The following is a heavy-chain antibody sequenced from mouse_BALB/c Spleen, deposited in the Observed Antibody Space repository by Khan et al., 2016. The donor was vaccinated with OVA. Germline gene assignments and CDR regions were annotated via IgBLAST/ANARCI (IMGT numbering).Heavy chain of an antibody. CDR2: INPTTGYT. D-gene: IGHD1-1*01. Sequence: QVQLKQSGAELAKPGASVKMSCKASGYTFINYWMNWVKQRPGQGLEWIGYINPTTGYTEYNLKFTDKATLTADKSSSTAHMQLSSLTSEDSAVYYCARRGRRWDFDYWGQGTTLTVSS. J-gene: IGHJ2*01. CDR3: ARRGRRWDFDY. V-gene: IGHV1-7*01. CDR1: GYTFINYW.